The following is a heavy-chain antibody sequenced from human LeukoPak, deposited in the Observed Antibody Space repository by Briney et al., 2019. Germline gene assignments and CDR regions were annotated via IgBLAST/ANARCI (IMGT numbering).Heavy chain of an antibody. V-gene: IGHV3-30*02. CDR3: AKADDGYCSATSCYGDH. Sequence: GGSLRLSCAASGFTFNSYGMHWVREAQGKGLEWVAFIRYDGTNKYYADSVKGRFTISRDNFRNTLFLQMNSLRPEDTAVYYCAKADDGYCSATSCYGDHWGQGTLVTVSS. CDR2: IRYDGTNK. J-gene: IGHJ4*02. CDR1: GFTFNSYG. D-gene: IGHD2-2*03.